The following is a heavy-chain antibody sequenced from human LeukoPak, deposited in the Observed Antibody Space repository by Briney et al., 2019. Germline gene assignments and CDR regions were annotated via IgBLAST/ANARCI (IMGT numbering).Heavy chain of an antibody. J-gene: IGHJ3*02. CDR3: ARAPGVPDAFDI. CDR1: GFTVSSNF. Sequence: GGSLRLSCAASGFTVSSNFMSWVRQAPGKGLEWVSVIYSGGSTYYADSVKGRFTISRDNSKNTLYLQMNSLRAEDTAVYYCARAPGVPDAFDIWGQGTMVTVSS. V-gene: IGHV3-53*01. CDR2: IYSGGST.